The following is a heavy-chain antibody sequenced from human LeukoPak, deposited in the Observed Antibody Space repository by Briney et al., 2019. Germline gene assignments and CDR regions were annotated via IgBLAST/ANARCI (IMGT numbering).Heavy chain of an antibody. V-gene: IGHV1-46*01. Sequence: ASVKVSCKASGYTFTSYYMHWVRQAPGQGLEWMGIINPSGGSTNYAQKFQGRVTITADESTSTAYMELSSLRSEDTAVYYCARGGYSYGYWDYGMDVWGQGTTVTVSS. CDR2: INPSGGST. CDR3: ARGGYSYGYWDYGMDV. J-gene: IGHJ6*02. D-gene: IGHD5-18*01. CDR1: GYTFTSYY.